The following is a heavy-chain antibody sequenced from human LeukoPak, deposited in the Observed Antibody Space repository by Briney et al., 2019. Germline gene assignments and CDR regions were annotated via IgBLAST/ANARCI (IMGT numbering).Heavy chain of an antibody. J-gene: IGHJ4*02. V-gene: IGHV3-30*02. D-gene: IGHD3-3*01. CDR2: IRYDGSNK. CDR1: GFTFSSYG. CDR3: AKDLRFLEWLSDVDY. Sequence: GGSLRLSCAASGFTFSSYGMHWVRPAPGTGREWGEFIRYDGSNKYYADSVKGRFTISRDNSKNTLYLQMNSLRAEDTAVYYCAKDLRFLEWLSDVDYWGQGTLVTVSS.